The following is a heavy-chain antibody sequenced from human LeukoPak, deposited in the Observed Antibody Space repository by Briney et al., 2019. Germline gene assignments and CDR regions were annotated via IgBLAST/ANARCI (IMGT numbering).Heavy chain of an antibody. Sequence: ASVKVSCKASGYTFTSYAMNWVRQAPGQGLEWMGWINTNTGNPTYAQGFTGRFVFSLDTSVSTAYLRISSLKAEDTAVYYCARDRYCSSTSCYEGYYYYGMDVWGQGTTVTVSS. CDR3: ARDRYCSSTSCYEGYYYYGMDV. J-gene: IGHJ6*02. V-gene: IGHV7-4-1*02. CDR1: GYTFTSYA. CDR2: INTNTGNP. D-gene: IGHD2-2*01.